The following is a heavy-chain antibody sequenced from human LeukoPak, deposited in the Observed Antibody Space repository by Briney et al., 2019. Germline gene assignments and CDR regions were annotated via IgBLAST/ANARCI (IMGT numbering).Heavy chain of an antibody. CDR3: ARVGPDCGGDCYSN. CDR2: INGNTGST. CDR1: GYTFTCYY. D-gene: IGHD2-21*02. Sequence: GAAVKVSCKTSGYTFTCYYIHWVRQAPGQGLEWMGWINGNTGSTNYAQKFQDRVAMTRDTSISTAYMDLNRLRSDDTAVYFCARVGPDCGGDCYSNWGQGTLVTVSS. J-gene: IGHJ4*02. V-gene: IGHV1-2*02.